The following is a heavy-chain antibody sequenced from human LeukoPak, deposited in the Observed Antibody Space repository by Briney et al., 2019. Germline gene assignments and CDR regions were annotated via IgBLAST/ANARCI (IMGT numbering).Heavy chain of an antibody. CDR1: GASISNYY. V-gene: IGHV4-4*09. Sequence: SETLSLTCTVSGASISNYYWNWIRQPPGKGLEWIGYIYYRETTNSGTTNYNPSLRSRAIISLNSSKNQFSLKLSSVTAADTAVYYCARAVDFDFWGQGTLVTVSA. J-gene: IGHJ4*02. CDR3: ARAVDFDF. D-gene: IGHD4-23*01. CDR2: IYYRETTNSGTT.